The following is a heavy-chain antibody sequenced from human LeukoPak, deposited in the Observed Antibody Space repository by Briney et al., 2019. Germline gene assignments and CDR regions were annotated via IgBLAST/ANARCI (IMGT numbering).Heavy chain of an antibody. CDR2: IYTSGST. J-gene: IGHJ4*02. CDR1: GGSISSYY. V-gene: IGHV4-4*07. Sequence: SETLSLTCTGSGGSISSYYWSWLRQPAGKGLEWFGRIYTSGSTNYNPSLKSRVTMSVDTSKNQFSLKLSSVTAADTAVYYCARVNYGSGAYYFDYWGQGTLVTVSS. D-gene: IGHD3-10*01. CDR3: ARVNYGSGAYYFDY.